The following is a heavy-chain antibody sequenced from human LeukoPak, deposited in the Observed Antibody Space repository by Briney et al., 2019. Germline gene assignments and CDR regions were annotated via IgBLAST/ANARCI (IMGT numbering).Heavy chain of an antibody. CDR3: ARAGGSTVSHSDY. CDR1: GFTFSSYS. CDR2: ISSSTSYI. Sequence: GRSLRLSCAASGFTFSSYSMNWIRQAPGKGLEWVSSISSSTSYIYYADSVKGRFTISKDNAKNSLYLQMNSLRAEDTAVYYCARAGGSTVSHSDYWGQGTLVTVSS. V-gene: IGHV3-21*01. J-gene: IGHJ4*02. D-gene: IGHD4-17*01.